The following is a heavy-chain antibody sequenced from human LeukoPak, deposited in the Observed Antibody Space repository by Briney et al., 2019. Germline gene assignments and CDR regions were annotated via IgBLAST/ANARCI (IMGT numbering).Heavy chain of an antibody. CDR1: GFTFDDYA. Sequence: PGGSLRLSCAASGFTFDDYAMHWVRQAPGKGLEWVSGITWNSGYIGYADSVKGRFTISRDNAKDSLYLQMNSLRAEDTALYYCAKGGYDFPTDYYYYGLDVWGQGTTVAVSS. D-gene: IGHD5-12*01. CDR2: ITWNSGYI. V-gene: IGHV3-9*01. CDR3: AKGGYDFPTDYYYYGLDV. J-gene: IGHJ6*02.